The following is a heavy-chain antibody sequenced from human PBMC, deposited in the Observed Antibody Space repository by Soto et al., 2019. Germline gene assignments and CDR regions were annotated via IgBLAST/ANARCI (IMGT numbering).Heavy chain of an antibody. CDR2: IKEDGSEK. CDR3: ARVRDTGTVPFDY. CDR1: GFTFSSYW. D-gene: IGHD4-4*01. J-gene: IGHJ4*02. Sequence: GGSLRLSCAASGFTFSSYWMSWVRQAPGKGLEWVANIKEDGSEKYYVDSVKGRFTISRDNAKNSLYLQMNSLRAEDTAVYYCARVRDTGTVPFDYWGQGTLVTVSS. V-gene: IGHV3-7*01.